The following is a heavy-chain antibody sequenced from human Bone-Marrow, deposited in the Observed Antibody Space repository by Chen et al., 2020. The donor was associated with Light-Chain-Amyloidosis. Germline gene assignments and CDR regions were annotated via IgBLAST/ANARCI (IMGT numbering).Heavy chain of an antibody. CDR1: GDSIRGTNYY. CDR2: ISYDGYT. Sequence: QLQLQESGPGLVKPSETLSLTCTVSGDSIRGTNYYWGWIRQPPGEGLEWIVTISYDGYTYYKPSLKSRVTISLDTSKNQVSLKLSSVTAADTAVYYCAREIRLATPAAVTPDYWGQGTLVTVSS. V-gene: IGHV4-39*07. D-gene: IGHD6-13*01. J-gene: IGHJ4*02. CDR3: AREIRLATPAAVTPDY.